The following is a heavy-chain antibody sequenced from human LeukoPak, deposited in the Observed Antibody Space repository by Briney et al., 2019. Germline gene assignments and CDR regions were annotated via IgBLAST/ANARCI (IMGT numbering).Heavy chain of an antibody. CDR3: ARGEYGSGSYHIDY. V-gene: IGHV3-21*01. CDR1: GFTFSSYS. D-gene: IGHD3-10*01. J-gene: IGHJ4*02. Sequence: GGSLRLSCAASGFTFSSYSMNWVRQAPGKGLEWVSSISSGSSYIYYADSVKGRFTISRDNAKNSLYLQMNSLRAEDTAVYYCARGEYGSGSYHIDYWGQGTLVTVSS. CDR2: ISSGSSYI.